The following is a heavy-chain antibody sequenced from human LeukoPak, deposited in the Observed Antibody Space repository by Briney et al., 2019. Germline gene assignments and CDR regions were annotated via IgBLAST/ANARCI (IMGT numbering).Heavy chain of an antibody. CDR1: GYTFTSYG. D-gene: IGHD6-19*01. CDR2: ISAYNDNT. J-gene: IGHJ3*02. CDR3: ARAGIEAVAGTFAFDI. V-gene: IGHV1-18*01. Sequence: ASVKVSCKASGYTFTSYGISWVRQAPGQGLEWMGWISAYNDNTNYAQKLQGRVTMTTDTSTSTAYMELRSLRSDDTAVYYCARAGIEAVAGTFAFDIWGQGTMVTVSS.